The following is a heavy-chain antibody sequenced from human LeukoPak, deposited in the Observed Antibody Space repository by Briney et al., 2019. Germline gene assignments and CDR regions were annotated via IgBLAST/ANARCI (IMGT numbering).Heavy chain of an antibody. J-gene: IGHJ4*02. CDR1: GFTFSNYG. V-gene: IGHV3-33*01. CDR2: IWYDGSNK. CDR3: AGNYGPYYFDY. Sequence: GGSLRLSCAASGFTFSNYGMHWVRQAPGKGLEWVAVIWYDGSNKYYADSVKGRFTISRDSSKNTLYLQMNSLRAEDTAVYYCAGNYGPYYFDYWGQGTLVTVSS. D-gene: IGHD3-10*01.